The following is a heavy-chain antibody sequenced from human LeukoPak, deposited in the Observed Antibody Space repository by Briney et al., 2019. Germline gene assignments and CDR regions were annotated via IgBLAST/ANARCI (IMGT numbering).Heavy chain of an antibody. D-gene: IGHD1-26*01. V-gene: IGHV1-46*01. CDR1: GYTFTSYY. CDR2: INPSGGST. Sequence: GASVKLSCKASGYTFTSYYMHWVRQAPGQGLEWMGIINPSGGSTSYAQKFQGRVTMTRDTSTSTVYMELSSLRSEDTAVYYCARDWEWELIFDYWGQGTLVTVSS. CDR3: ARDWEWELIFDY. J-gene: IGHJ4*02.